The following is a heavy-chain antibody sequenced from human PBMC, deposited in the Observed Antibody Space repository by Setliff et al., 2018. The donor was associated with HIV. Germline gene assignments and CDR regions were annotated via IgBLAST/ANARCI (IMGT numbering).Heavy chain of an antibody. CDR3: ARRRGPMVRGVDPAPSFFFDY. D-gene: IGHD3-10*01. Sequence: SETLSLTCAVYGAPLNGFFWSWVRQRSERALEWIGEANHSGTTNYNPSLKSRVTISVDTSKNQFSLRVKSVTAGDTGLYFCARRRGPMVRGVDPAPSFFFDYWGQGTPVTVSS. CDR2: ANHSGTT. J-gene: IGHJ4*02. V-gene: IGHV4-34*01. CDR1: GAPLNGFF.